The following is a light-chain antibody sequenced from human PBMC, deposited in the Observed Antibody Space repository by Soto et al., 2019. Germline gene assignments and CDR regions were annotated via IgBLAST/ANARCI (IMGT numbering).Light chain of an antibody. Sequence: DIQMSQSPSTRSASVGVIVTIACRASQIIGDRLAWYQQKPGKAPSLLICRASTLESGVLSRFSGSGSGTEFTLAISSLQPEDFATYYCQQYNDLSTLGGGTKVDIK. CDR1: QIIGDR. CDR3: QQYNDLST. J-gene: IGKJ4*01. CDR2: RAS. V-gene: IGKV1-5*03.